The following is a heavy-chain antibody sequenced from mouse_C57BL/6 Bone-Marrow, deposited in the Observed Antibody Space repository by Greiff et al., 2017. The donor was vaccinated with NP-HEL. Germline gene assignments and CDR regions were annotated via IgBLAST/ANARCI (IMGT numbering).Heavy chain of an antibody. V-gene: IGHV1-64*01. CDR1: GYTFISYW. CDR2: IHPNSGST. Sequence: VQLQQPGAELVKPGASVKLSCKASGYTFISYWMHWVKQRPGQGLEWIGMIHPNSGSTNYNEKFKSKATLTVDKSSSTAYMQLSSLTSEDSAVYYCARSGTTVVPGDYWGQGTSVTVSS. CDR3: ARSGTTVVPGDY. D-gene: IGHD1-1*01. J-gene: IGHJ4*01.